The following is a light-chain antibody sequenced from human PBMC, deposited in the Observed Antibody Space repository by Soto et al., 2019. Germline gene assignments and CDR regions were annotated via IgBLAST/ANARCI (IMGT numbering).Light chain of an antibody. J-gene: IGKJ1*01. V-gene: IGKV3-20*01. Sequence: IVFPPSPGTLSFPAEEATTLCYTASQSVTSNYLAWYQQKPGQAPRLLIFGASIRVTGIPDRFTGSGSGTDFTLTISRLEPEDFAVYYCQQYGSSRQTFGQGTKVDIK. CDR3: QQYGSSRQT. CDR2: GAS. CDR1: QSVTSNY.